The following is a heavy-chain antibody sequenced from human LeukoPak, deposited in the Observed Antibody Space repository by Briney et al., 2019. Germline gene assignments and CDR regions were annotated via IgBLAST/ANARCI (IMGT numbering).Heavy chain of an antibody. V-gene: IGHV1-24*01. CDR1: GYTLTELS. CDR3: ATYAPNRYGKIWFDP. Sequence: GASVKVSCKVSGYTLTELSMHWVRQAPGKGLEWMGGFDPEDGETIYAQKFQGRVTMTEDTSTDTAYMELSSLRSEDTAVYYCATYAPNRYGKIWFDPWGQGTLVTVSS. CDR2: FDPEDGET. D-gene: IGHD5-18*01. J-gene: IGHJ5*02.